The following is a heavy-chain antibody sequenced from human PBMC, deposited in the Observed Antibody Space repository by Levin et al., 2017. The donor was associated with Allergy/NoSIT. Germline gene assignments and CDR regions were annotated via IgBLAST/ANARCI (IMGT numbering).Heavy chain of an antibody. J-gene: IGHJ4*02. CDR1: GFTFSSYA. V-gene: IGHV3-23*01. CDR3: ARTGGGSGTYDRDFDS. CDR2: VSGAGVDT. D-gene: IGHD3-10*01. Sequence: GESLKISCAASGFTFSSYAMTWVRQGPGKGLEWVSSVSGAGVDTYYADSVKGRFTIYRDNSKNTVYLQMNSLRAEDTALYYCARTGGGSGTYDRDFDSWGQGTLVTVSS.